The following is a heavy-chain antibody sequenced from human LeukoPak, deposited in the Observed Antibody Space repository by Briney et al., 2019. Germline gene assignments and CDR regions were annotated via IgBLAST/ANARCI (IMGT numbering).Heavy chain of an antibody. CDR1: GYSISSGYC. CDR3: ARGRYQLLYLDPSDI. V-gene: IGHV4-38-2*02. J-gene: IGHJ3*02. D-gene: IGHD2-2*02. Sequence: SETLSLTCTVSGYSISSGYCWGWIRQPPGKGLEWIGSIYHSGSTYYNPSLKSRVTISVDTSKNQFSLKLSSVTAADTAVYYCARGRYQLLYLDPSDIWGQGTMVTVSS. CDR2: IYHSGST.